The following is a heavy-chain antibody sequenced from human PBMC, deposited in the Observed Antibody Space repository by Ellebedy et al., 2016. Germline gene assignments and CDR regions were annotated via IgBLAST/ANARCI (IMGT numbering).Heavy chain of an antibody. V-gene: IGHV1-69*13. D-gene: IGHD6-13*01. CDR1: GGTFSSYA. Sequence: SVKVSXXASGGTFSSYAISWVRQAPGQGLEWMGGIIPIFGTANYAQKFQGRVTITADESTSTAYMELSSLRSEDTAVYYCARGPGIAAVRYDEYFQHWGQGTLVTVSS. CDR3: ARGPGIAAVRYDEYFQH. CDR2: IIPIFGTA. J-gene: IGHJ1*01.